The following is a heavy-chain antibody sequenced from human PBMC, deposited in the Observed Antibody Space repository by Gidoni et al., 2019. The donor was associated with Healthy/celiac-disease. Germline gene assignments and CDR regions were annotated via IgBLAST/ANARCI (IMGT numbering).Heavy chain of an antibody. Sequence: QVQLVESGGGVVQPGRSLRLSCAASGFTFSSYGMHWVRQAPGKGLEWVAVIWYDGSNKYYADSVKGRFTISRDNSKNTLYLQMNSLRAEDTAVYYCARDHKADYFDYWGQGTLVTVSS. CDR1: GFTFSSYG. J-gene: IGHJ4*02. CDR2: IWYDGSNK. CDR3: ARDHKADYFDY. V-gene: IGHV3-33*01.